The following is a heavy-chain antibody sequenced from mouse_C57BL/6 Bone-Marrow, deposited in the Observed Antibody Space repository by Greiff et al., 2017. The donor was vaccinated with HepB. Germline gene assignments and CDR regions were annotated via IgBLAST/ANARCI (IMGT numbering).Heavy chain of an antibody. J-gene: IGHJ3*01. CDR3: TTLLPPTY. CDR1: GFNIKDDY. Sequence: VQLQQSGAELVRPGASVKLSCTASGFNIKDDYMHWVKQRPEQGLEWIGWIDPENGDTEYASKFQGKATITADTSSNTAYLQLSSLTSEDTAGYYCTTLLPPTYWGQGTLVTVSA. V-gene: IGHV14-4*01. D-gene: IGHD1-1*01. CDR2: IDPENGDT.